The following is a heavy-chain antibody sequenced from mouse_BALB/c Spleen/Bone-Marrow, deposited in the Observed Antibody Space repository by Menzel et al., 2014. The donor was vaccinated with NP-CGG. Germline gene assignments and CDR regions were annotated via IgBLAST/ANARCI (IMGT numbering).Heavy chain of an antibody. CDR1: GFTFTDYY. CDR3: ARDKGRVFFDY. V-gene: IGHV7-3*02. Sequence: EVKLMESGGALVQPGGSLRLSRATSGFTFTDYYMNWVRQPPGKALEWLGFIRNKANGYTTEYSASVKGRFTISRDNSQSILYLQMNTLRAEDSATYYCARDKGRVFFDYWGQGTTLTVSS. J-gene: IGHJ2*01. CDR2: IRNKANGYTT.